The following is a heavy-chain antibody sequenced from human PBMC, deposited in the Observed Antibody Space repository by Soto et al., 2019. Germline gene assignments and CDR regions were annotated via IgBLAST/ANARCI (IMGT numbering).Heavy chain of an antibody. V-gene: IGHV3-33*01. CDR1: GFTFSSYG. J-gene: IGHJ4*02. CDR3: ARNRYSGSYQSGWFDY. CDR2: IWYDGSNK. Sequence: GGSLRLSCAASGFTFSSYGMHWVRQAPGKGLEWVAVIWYDGSNKYYADSVKGRFTISRDNSKNTLYLQMNSLRAEDTAVYYCARNRYSGSYQSGWFDYWGQGTLVTVSS. D-gene: IGHD1-26*01.